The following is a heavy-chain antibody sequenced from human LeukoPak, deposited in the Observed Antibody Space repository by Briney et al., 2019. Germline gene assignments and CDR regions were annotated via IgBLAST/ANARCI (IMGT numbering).Heavy chain of an antibody. J-gene: IGHJ6*03. CDR3: ARDKFYYGSGSYSGYYMDV. CDR1: GYIFITYY. V-gene: IGHV1-46*01. D-gene: IGHD3-10*01. CDR2: INPSVGTT. Sequence: ASVKVSCKASGYIFITYYIHWVRQAPGQGLEWMGIINPSVGTTTYAQKFQGRVSMTRGMSTNTVYMELSSLGSEDTAVYYCARDKFYYGSGSYSGYYMDVWGKGTTVAVSS.